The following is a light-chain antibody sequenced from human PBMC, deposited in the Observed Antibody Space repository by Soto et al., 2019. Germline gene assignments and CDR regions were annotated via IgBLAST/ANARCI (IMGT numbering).Light chain of an antibody. CDR2: WAS. CDR3: QQFYNTPPYT. CDR1: QSVFHSANNMDY. Sequence: DTVMTQSPDSLAVSLGERATINCKSSQSVFHSANNMDYLAWYQQKPGQSPKLLISWASIRDSGVPDRFSGSGSGTDFTLTINSLQAEDAALYYCQQFYNTPPYTFGQGTRLEIK. V-gene: IGKV4-1*01. J-gene: IGKJ2*01.